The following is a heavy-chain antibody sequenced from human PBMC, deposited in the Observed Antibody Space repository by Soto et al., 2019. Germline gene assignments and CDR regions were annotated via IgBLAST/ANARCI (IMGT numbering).Heavy chain of an antibody. Sequence: SQTLSLTCAISGDSVSSNSAAWNWIRQSPSRGIERLGRTYYRSKWYNDYAVSVKSRITINPDTSNNQFSLQLNSVTPEDTAVYYCARVWSIVGALLDAFDIWGQGTMVTGS. CDR3: ARVWSIVGALLDAFDI. CDR1: GDSVSSNSAA. V-gene: IGHV6-1*01. D-gene: IGHD1-26*01. J-gene: IGHJ3*02. CDR2: TYYRSKWYN.